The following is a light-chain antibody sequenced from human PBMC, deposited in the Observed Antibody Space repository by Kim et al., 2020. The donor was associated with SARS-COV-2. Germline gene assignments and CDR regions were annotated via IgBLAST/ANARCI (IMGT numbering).Light chain of an antibody. V-gene: IGLV3-19*01. J-gene: IGLJ2*01. CDR1: SLRSYY. CDR3: NSRDSSGNHLV. CDR2: GKN. Sequence: ALGQTVRITCQGGSLRSYYASWYQQKPGQAPVFVIYGKNNRPSVIPDRFSGSSSGNTASLTITGAQAEDEADYYCNSRDSSGNHLVFGGGTQLTVL.